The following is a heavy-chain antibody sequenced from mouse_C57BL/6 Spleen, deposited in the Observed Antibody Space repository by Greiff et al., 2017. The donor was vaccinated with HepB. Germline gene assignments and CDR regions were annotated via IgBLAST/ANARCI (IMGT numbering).Heavy chain of an antibody. J-gene: IGHJ2*01. CDR1: GYTFTDYY. CDR3: AREDY. Sequence: EVQLQQSGPELVKPGASVKISCKASGYTFTDYYMNWVKQSHGKSLEWIGDINPNNGGTSYNQKFKGKATLTRDKSSSTAYMELRSLTSEDSAVYYCAREDYWGQGTTLTVSS. CDR2: INPNNGGT. V-gene: IGHV1-26*01.